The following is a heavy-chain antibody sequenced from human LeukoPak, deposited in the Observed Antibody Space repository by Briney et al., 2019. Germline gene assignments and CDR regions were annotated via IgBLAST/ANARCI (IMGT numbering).Heavy chain of an antibody. J-gene: IGHJ6*02. CDR2: MNPYSNST. V-gene: IGHV1-8*01. Sequence: GASVKVSCKASGYTFPVYGIYWVRQASGQGLECMGWMNPYSNSTDSAQKFQGRLTMTSDISISTAYMELSSLRPEDTAVYFCARAKGKAGRYGMDVWGQGTTVIVSS. CDR3: ARAKGKAGRYGMDV. CDR1: GYTFPVYG.